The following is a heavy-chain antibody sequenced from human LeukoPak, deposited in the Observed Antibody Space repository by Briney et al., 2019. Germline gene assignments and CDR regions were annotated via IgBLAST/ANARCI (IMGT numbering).Heavy chain of an antibody. V-gene: IGHV3-30*18. CDR1: GFTFSSYG. CDR3: AKVYSGSYSHFDY. Sequence: PGGSLRLSCAASGFTFSSYGMHWVRQAPGKGLEWVAVISYDGGNKYYADSVKGRFTISRDNSKNTLYLQMNSLRAEDTAVYYCAKVYSGSYSHFDYWGQGTLVTVSS. CDR2: ISYDGGNK. D-gene: IGHD1-26*01. J-gene: IGHJ4*02.